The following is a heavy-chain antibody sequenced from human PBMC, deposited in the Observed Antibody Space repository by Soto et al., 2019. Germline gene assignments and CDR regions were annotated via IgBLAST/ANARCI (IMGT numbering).Heavy chain of an antibody. V-gene: IGHV3-23*01. J-gene: IGHJ4*02. CDR2: ISGSGGST. Sequence: PGGSLRLSCAASGFTFSNAWMTWVRQAPGKGLEWVGRISGSGGSTYYADSVKGRFTISRDNSKNTLYLQMNSLRAEDTAVYYCAGWPANYYDSSGYYLFDYWGQGTLVTVSS. CDR1: GFTFSNAW. D-gene: IGHD3-22*01. CDR3: AGWPANYYDSSGYYLFDY.